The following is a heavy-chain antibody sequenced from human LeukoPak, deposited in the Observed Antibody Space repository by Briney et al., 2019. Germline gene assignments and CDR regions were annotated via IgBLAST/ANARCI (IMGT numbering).Heavy chain of an antibody. V-gene: IGHV3-23*01. CDR3: AKGRTEGGALALDY. CDR1: GFTFSSYA. J-gene: IGHJ4*02. Sequence: GGSLRLSCAASGFTFSSYAMTWVRQAPGKGLEWVSGISGSGGNTYYTDSVRGRLSISRDNSKNTLYLQVNSLRAEDTAVYYCAKGRTEGGALALDYWGQGTLVTVSS. D-gene: IGHD2-21*01. CDR2: ISGSGGNT.